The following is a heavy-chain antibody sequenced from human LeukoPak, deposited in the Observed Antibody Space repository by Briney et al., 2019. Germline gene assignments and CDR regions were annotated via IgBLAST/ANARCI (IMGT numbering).Heavy chain of an antibody. J-gene: IGHJ5*02. Sequence: SETLSFTCTVSGGSITNYYWSWIRQPPGKGLEWIGYIYNSGNTKYNPSLKSRVTISVDTSKNQFSLKLTSVTAADTAVYYCARGGEVSWFDPWGQGTLVSVSS. V-gene: IGHV4-59*01. CDR1: GGSITNYY. CDR3: ARGGEVSWFDP. CDR2: IYNSGNT. D-gene: IGHD3-16*01.